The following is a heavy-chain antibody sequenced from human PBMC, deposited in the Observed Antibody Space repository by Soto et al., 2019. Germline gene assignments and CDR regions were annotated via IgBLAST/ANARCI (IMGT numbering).Heavy chain of an antibody. J-gene: IGHJ4*02. CDR1: GYPFTRNH. D-gene: IGHD1-1*01. V-gene: IGHV1-3*01. CDR2: INVAPGNA. Sequence: ASAKVSCNASGYPFTRNHMHRVRQAPGQGLEWMGFINVAPGNARYSRKFQGRVILTRDTSSSTIHMELGGLTTEDTAVYYCARDDNFASFAAIDYWGQGTTVTVSS. CDR3: ARDDNFASFAAIDY.